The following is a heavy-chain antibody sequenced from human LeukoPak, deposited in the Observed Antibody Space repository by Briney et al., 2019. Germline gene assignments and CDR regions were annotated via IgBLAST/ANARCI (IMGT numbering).Heavy chain of an antibody. CDR2: IYYSGST. CDR1: GGSISSYY. D-gene: IGHD3-22*01. V-gene: IGHV4-59*01. J-gene: IGHJ4*02. CDR3: ARGRPYYYDSSGYYD. Sequence: PSETLSLTCTVSGGSISSYYWSWIRQPPGKGLEWIGYIYYSGSTNYNPSLKSRVTISVDTSKNQFSLKLSSVTAADTAVYYCARGRPYYYDSSGYYDWGQGTLVTVSS.